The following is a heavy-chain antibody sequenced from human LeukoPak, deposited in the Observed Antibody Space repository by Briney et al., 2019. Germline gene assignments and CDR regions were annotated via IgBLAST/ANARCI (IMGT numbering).Heavy chain of an antibody. J-gene: IGHJ4*02. CDR1: VFTFSSNW. CDR3: ARMYSSGWYPGYYFDY. D-gene: IGHD6-19*01. Sequence: GGCLRLSCAASVFTFSSNWMSGGREAPGGGRGWVANIKQEGSEKYYVDSVKGRFTISRDNAKNSLYLQINSLRAEDTAVYYCARMYSSGWYPGYYFDYWGERTLVTVPS. CDR2: IKQEGSEK. V-gene: IGHV3-7*01.